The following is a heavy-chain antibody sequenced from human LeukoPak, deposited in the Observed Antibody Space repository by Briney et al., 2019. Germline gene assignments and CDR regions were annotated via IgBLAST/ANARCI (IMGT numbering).Heavy chain of an antibody. CDR2: ISSSGSTI. D-gene: IGHD6-19*01. J-gene: IGHJ4*02. CDR1: GFTSCSYE. CDR3: ARESRSSGWDYFDY. V-gene: IGHV3-48*03. Sequence: GGSLRLSCAASGFTSCSYEMNWVRHAPGRGRGWGSYISSSGSTIYYADSVKGRFTISRDNAKNSLYLQMNSLRAEDTAVYYCARESRSSGWDYFDYWGQGTPVTVSS.